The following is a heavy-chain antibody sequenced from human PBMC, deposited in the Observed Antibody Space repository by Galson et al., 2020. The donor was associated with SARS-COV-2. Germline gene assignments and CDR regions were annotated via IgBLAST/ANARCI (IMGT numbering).Heavy chain of an antibody. J-gene: IGHJ4*02. CDR2: INPTGSI. V-gene: IGHV4-34*01. Sequence: SQASETLSLTCAVYGGSFSGYYWGWIRQPPGKGLECIGEINPTGSINYNPSLTSRVTISKDTSKNQFSLRLRSVTAADTSMYFCARGSRDVTMILMIATSASYYFDFWGQGSLVTVSS. CDR3: ARGSRDVTMILMIATSASYYFDF. CDR1: GGSFSGYY. D-gene: IGHD3-22*01.